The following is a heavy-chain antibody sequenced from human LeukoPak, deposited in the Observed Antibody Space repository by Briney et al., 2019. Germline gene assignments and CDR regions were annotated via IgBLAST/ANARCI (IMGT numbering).Heavy chain of an antibody. J-gene: IGHJ4*02. CDR3: ARVSSIVVVTGIPDYFDC. V-gene: IGHV1-2*02. CDR1: RYTFTGYY. CDR2: INPNSGGT. Sequence: GASVKVSCKAFRYTFTGYYIHWLRQAPGQGLEWMGWINPNSGGTNYAQKFQGRVTMTRDTSISTAYMELSRLRSLDTPVYYCARVSSIVVVTGIPDYFDCWGQGTLVTVSS. D-gene: IGHD2-21*02.